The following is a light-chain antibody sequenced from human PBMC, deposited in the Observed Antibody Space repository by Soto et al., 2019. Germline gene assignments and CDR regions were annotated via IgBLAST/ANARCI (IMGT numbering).Light chain of an antibody. J-gene: IGLJ1*01. CDR1: SSDVGSYNL. CDR3: CSYAGSSLNYV. V-gene: IGLV2-23*02. CDR2: EVS. Sequence: QSVLTQPASLTGSPGQAITISCTGTSSDVGSYNLVSWYQQHPGKAPKLMIYEVSKRPSGVSNRYSGSKSGNTASLTISGLQAEDEADYYCCSYAGSSLNYVFGTGTKVTVL.